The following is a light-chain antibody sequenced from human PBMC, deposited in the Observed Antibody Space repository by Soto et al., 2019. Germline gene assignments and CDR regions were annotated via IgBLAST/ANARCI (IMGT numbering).Light chain of an antibody. V-gene: IGKV3-15*01. Sequence: EVVMTQSPATLSVSPGERATLSCRASQSVSRNLAWYQQRPGRAPRLLIYDASTRATNIPTRFSGSGSGTEFTLTISSLQSEDFAVHYCQQYNHWPLYTFGQGTKLEIK. CDR2: DAS. CDR3: QQYNHWPLYT. J-gene: IGKJ2*01. CDR1: QSVSRN.